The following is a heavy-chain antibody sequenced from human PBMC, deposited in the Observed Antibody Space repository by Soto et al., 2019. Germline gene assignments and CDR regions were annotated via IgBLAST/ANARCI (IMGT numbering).Heavy chain of an antibody. CDR2: IKSDGSST. J-gene: IGHJ6*02. CDR1: GFTSSNYW. Sequence: PGESLKISCAASGFTSSNYWMHWVRQAPGKGLVWVSRIKSDGSSTSYADSVKGRFTISRDNAKNTLDLQMHGLRAEDMAVYYCARSVRSGSFPYYYYAMDVWGQGTTVTVS. CDR3: ARSVRSGSFPYYYYAMDV. D-gene: IGHD3-10*01. V-gene: IGHV3-74*01.